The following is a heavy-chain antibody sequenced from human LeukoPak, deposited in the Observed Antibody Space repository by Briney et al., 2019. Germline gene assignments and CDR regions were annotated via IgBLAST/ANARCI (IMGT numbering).Heavy chain of an antibody. J-gene: IGHJ4*02. CDR1: GYTFTSYD. Sequence: ASVKVSCTASGYTFTSYDINWVRQATGQGLEWMGLMNPNSGNTGYAQKFQGRVTMTRNTSISTAYMEMSSLRSEDTAVYYCARGNPSIGRFLEWLPNPDYWGQGPLVTVSS. CDR3: ARGNPSIGRFLEWLPNPDY. V-gene: IGHV1-8*01. D-gene: IGHD3-3*01. CDR2: MNPNSGNT.